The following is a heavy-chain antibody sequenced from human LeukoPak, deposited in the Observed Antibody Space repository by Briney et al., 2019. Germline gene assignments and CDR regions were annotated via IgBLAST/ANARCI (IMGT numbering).Heavy chain of an antibody. CDR2: INPKSGGT. CDR1: GGTFSSYA. D-gene: IGHD1-7*01. J-gene: IGHJ4*02. CDR3: ARDRATGTISN. V-gene: IGHV1-2*02. Sequence: ASVKVSCKASGGTFSSYAISWVRQAPGQGLEWMGWINPKSGGTNYAQKFQGRVTMTRDTSISTVYMELSRLRSDDTAVYYCARDRATGTISNWGQGTLVTVSS.